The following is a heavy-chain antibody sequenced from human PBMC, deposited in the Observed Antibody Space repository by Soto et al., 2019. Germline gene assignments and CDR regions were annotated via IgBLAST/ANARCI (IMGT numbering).Heavy chain of an antibody. J-gene: IGHJ4*02. V-gene: IGHV1-3*05. CDR1: GYTFTSYA. D-gene: IGHD3-22*01. CDR3: ARGSGYYYWDDY. CDR2: INAGNGNT. Sequence: QVQLVQSGAEEKKPGASVKVSCKASGYTFTSYAMHWVRQAPGQRLEWMGWINAGNGNTKYSQKFRGRVTITRHTSASTAYMELSSLRSEDTAVYYCARGSGYYYWDDYWGQGTLVTVSS.